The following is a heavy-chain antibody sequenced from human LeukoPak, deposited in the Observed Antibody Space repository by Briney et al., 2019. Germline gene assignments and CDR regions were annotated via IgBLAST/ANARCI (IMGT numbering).Heavy chain of an antibody. D-gene: IGHD1-14*01. CDR2: ISVGRGDS. CDR3: ARERGIRDAFDF. Sequence: ASVKVSCKASGYTFTSYTIHWVRQAPGQSLEWMGWISVGRGDSKCSQEFQGRVTFTRDTSATTAYLEVSSLRPEDMAVYYCARERGIRDAFDFWGQGTMVTVSS. J-gene: IGHJ3*01. CDR1: GYTFTSYT. V-gene: IGHV1-3*03.